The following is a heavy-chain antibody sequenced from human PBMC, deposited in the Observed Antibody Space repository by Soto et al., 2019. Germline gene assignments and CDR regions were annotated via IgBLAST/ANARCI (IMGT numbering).Heavy chain of an antibody. V-gene: IGHV4-59*01. CDR3: ARNAVYDFWSGYHNNWFDP. J-gene: IGHJ5*02. CDR2: IYYSGST. CDR1: GGSISSYY. D-gene: IGHD3-3*01. Sequence: SETVSLTCTVSGGSISSYYWSWIRQPPGKGLEWIGYIYYSGSTNYNPSLKSRVTISVDTSKNQFSLKLSSVTAADTAVYYCARNAVYDFWSGYHNNWFDPSGQGTLVTVSS.